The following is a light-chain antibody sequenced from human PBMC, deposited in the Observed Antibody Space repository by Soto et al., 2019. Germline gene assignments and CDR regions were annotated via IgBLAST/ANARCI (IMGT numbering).Light chain of an antibody. Sequence: QSVLTQPPSASGSPGQSVAVSCTGTSSDIGNYNFVSWYQQHPGKAPKLVIYEVSKRPSGVPDRFSGSKSGNTASLTVSGLQAEDEADYYCSSYAGSNTYVFGTGTKVTVL. J-gene: IGLJ1*01. V-gene: IGLV2-8*01. CDR3: SSYAGSNTYV. CDR1: SSDIGNYNF. CDR2: EVS.